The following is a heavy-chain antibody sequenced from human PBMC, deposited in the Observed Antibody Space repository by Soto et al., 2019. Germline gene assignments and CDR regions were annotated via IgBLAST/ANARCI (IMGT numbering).Heavy chain of an antibody. CDR3: ARARITMVRGVIITFYGMDV. Sequence: PSETLSLTXAVYGGSFSGYYWSWIRQPPGKGLEWIGEINHSGSTNYNPSLKSRVTISVDTSKNQFSLKLSSVTAADTAVYYCARARITMVRGVIITFYGMDVWGQGTTVTVS. CDR1: GGSFSGYY. D-gene: IGHD3-10*01. CDR2: INHSGST. V-gene: IGHV4-34*01. J-gene: IGHJ6*02.